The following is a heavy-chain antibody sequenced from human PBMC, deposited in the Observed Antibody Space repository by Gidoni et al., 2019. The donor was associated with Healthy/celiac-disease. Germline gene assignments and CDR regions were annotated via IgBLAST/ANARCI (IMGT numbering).Heavy chain of an antibody. J-gene: IGHJ4*02. D-gene: IGHD5-18*01. CDR1: GGSISSYH. Sequence: QVQLQESGPGLVKPSEILSLTCTVSGGSISSYHWIWLRQPPVKGLEWIGYIYYSGSTNYNPTLKSRVTISVDTSKNQCSLKLSSVTAADTAVYYCARGETAMVPFDYWGQGTLVTVSS. CDR2: IYYSGST. V-gene: IGHV4-59*01. CDR3: ARGETAMVPFDY.